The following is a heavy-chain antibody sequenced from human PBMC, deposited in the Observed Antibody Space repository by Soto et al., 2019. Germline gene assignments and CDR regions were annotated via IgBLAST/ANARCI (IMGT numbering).Heavy chain of an antibody. Sequence: QVLLQESGPGLVKPSETLSLTCTVSGGSISGHYWSWIRQPPGKGLEWVGYISYTGSTNYNPSLKSRATISADTSKNLFSLRLSSVTAADTAIYYCARDPAWKNKYYMDVWGKGTTVTVSS. J-gene: IGHJ6*03. V-gene: IGHV4-59*11. D-gene: IGHD1-1*01. CDR1: GGSISGHY. CDR2: ISYTGST. CDR3: ARDPAWKNKYYMDV.